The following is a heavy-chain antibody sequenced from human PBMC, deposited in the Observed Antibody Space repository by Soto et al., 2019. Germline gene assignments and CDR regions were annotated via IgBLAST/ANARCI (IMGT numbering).Heavy chain of an antibody. V-gene: IGHV1-69*12. CDR3: ASRTGSTRYYYDGMDF. CDR1: GGTFSSYA. CDR2: IIPIFGTA. D-gene: IGHD1-7*01. J-gene: IGHJ6*02. Sequence: QVQLVQSGAEVKKPGSSVKVSCKASGGTFSSYAISWVRQAPGHGLEWMGGIIPIFGTANYAQKFQGRVTITADDSTSTAYMELSSLRSEDTAVYYCASRTGSTRYYYDGMDFWGQGTTVTVSS.